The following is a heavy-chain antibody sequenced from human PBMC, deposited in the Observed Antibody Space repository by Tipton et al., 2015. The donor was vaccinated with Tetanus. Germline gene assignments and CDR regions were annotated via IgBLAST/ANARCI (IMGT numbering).Heavy chain of an antibody. CDR2: IYHSGSP. Sequence: TLSLTCAVSGGSITSGAYLWGWIRQPPGKGLEWIGYIYHSGSPYYNPSLKSRVTLSEDRSKNQISLRLRSVTAADTAVYYCARANNEFPKKGPFDSWGQGSLVIVSS. D-gene: IGHD1-1*01. J-gene: IGHJ4*02. CDR1: GGSITSGAYL. CDR3: ARANNEFPKKGPFDS. V-gene: IGHV4-30-2*01.